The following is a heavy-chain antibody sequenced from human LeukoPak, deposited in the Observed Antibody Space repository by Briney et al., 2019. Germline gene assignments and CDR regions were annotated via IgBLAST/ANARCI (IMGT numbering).Heavy chain of an antibody. Sequence: SGGSLRLSCVASGFNFNNAWMVWVRQAPGKGLEWVGHIRSKTGGGTTDHAAPVKGRFTISRDDSENTLYLQMNSLTTEDTAIYYCTRYDSNWSFDYWGQGTLVTVSS. V-gene: IGHV3-15*01. D-gene: IGHD6-13*01. CDR1: GFNFNNAW. J-gene: IGHJ4*02. CDR2: IRSKTGGGTT. CDR3: TRYDSNWSFDY.